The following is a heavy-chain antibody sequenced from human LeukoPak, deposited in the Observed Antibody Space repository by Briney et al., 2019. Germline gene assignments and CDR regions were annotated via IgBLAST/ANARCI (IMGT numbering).Heavy chain of an antibody. CDR3: ARGQWLDPD. J-gene: IGHJ4*02. D-gene: IGHD6-19*01. Sequence: PSETLSLTCAVYGGSFSDYYWSWIRQPPGKGLEWIGEINHSGSTNYNPSLKSRVTISVDTSKNQFSLKLSSVTAADTAVYYCARGQWLDPDWGQGTQVTVSS. CDR2: INHSGST. V-gene: IGHV4-34*01. CDR1: GGSFSDYY.